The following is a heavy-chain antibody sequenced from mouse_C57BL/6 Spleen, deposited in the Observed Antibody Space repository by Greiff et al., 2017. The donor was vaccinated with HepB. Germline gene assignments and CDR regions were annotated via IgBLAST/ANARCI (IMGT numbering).Heavy chain of an antibody. V-gene: IGHV1-4*01. D-gene: IGHD1-1*01. J-gene: IGHJ4*01. CDR2: INPSSGYT. CDR1: GYTFTSYT. Sequence: QVQLQQSGAELARPGASVKMSCKASGYTFTSYTMHWVKQRPGQGLEWIGYINPSSGYTKYNQKFKDKATLTADKSSSTAYMQLSSLTSEDSAVYYCARDPYYYVSSPYAMDYWGQGTSVTVSS. CDR3: ARDPYYYVSSPYAMDY.